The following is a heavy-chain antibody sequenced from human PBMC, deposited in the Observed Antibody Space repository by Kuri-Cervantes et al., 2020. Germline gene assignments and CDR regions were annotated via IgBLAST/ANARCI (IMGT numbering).Heavy chain of an antibody. CDR2: IYHCGST. J-gene: IGHJ4*02. D-gene: IGHD3-10*01. V-gene: IGHV4-38-2*01. CDR3: ASTMVRGVIIY. CDR1: GYSISSGYY. Sequence: SETLSLTCAVSGYSISSGYYWGWIRQPPGKGLEWIGSIYHCGSTYYNPSLKSRVTISVDTSKNQFSLKLSSVTAADTAVYYCASTMVRGVIIYWGQGTLVTISS.